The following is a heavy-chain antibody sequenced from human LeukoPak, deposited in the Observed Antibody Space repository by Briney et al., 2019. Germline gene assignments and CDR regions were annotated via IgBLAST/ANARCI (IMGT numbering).Heavy chain of an antibody. J-gene: IGHJ4*02. CDR1: GFTFSSYA. CDR3: ARLNNGYFVN. D-gene: IGHD2-15*01. CDR2: ISGSGTNT. V-gene: IGHV3-23*01. Sequence: GGSLRLSCAASGFTFSSYAMSWVRQAPGKGLEWGSAISGSGTNTDYADSMKGRFTISRDNSKSTLYLQMNSLRVEDTAVYYYARLNNGYFVNWGQGTLVTVSS.